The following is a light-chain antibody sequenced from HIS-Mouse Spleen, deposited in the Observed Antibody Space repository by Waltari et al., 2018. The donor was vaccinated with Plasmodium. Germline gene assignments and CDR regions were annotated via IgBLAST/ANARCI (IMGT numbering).Light chain of an antibody. CDR1: QSVRRN. J-gene: IGKJ3*01. V-gene: IGKV3-15*01. Sequence: EIVMTPSPATLSVSPGERAPLSCRASQSVRRNLAWYQQKPGQAPRLLIYGASTRATGIPARCSGSGSGTEFTLTISSLQSEDFAVYYCQQYNNWSFTFGPGTKVDIK. CDR3: QQYNNWSFT. CDR2: GAS.